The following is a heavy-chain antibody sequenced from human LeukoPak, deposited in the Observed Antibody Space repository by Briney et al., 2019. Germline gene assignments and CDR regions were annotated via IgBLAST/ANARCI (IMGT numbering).Heavy chain of an antibody. CDR1: GGSISSYY. CDR3: ARVSAQLARSGWYNDAFDI. Sequence: PSETLSLTCTVSGGSISSYYWSWIRQPPGKGLEWIGYIYYSGSTNYNPSLKSRVTISVDTSKNQFSLKLSSVTAADTAVYYCARVSAQLARSGWYNDAFDIWGQGTMVTVSS. V-gene: IGHV4-59*01. D-gene: IGHD6-19*01. J-gene: IGHJ3*02. CDR2: IYYSGST.